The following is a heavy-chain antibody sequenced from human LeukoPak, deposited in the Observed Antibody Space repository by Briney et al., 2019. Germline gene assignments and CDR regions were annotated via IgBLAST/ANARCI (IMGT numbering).Heavy chain of an antibody. V-gene: IGHV3-9*01. CDR1: GFTFDDYA. J-gene: IGHJ6*02. D-gene: IGHD5-18*01. CDR2: ISWNSGSI. CDR3: AKDSSYGNYYYYGMDV. Sequence: GGSLRLSCAASGFTFDDYAMHWVRQAPGKSLEWVSGISWNSGSIGYADSVKGRFTISRDNAKNSLYLQMNSLRAEDTALYYCAKDSSYGNYYYYGMDVWGQGTTVTVSS.